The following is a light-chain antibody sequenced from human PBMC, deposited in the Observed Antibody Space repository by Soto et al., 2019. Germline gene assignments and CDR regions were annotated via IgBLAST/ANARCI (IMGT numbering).Light chain of an antibody. Sequence: DIVMTQSPDSLAVSLGERATINCKSSQSVLHSSNDKNYLAWYQHMPGQSPKLLIYWASTRESGVPDRFSGSGSGTDFTLTISSLQAEDVAVYYCQQYYSTPFTFGPGTKVDI. J-gene: IGKJ3*01. CDR3: QQYYSTPFT. CDR2: WAS. V-gene: IGKV4-1*01. CDR1: QSVLHSSNDKNY.